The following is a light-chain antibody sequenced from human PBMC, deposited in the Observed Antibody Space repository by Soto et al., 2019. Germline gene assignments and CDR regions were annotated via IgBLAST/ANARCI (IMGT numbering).Light chain of an antibody. CDR3: ASWDDSLNGPV. Sequence: QSVLTQPTSASGTPGQRVTMSCSGSSSNIVSYSVSWYLHLPGTAPKLLIYSDNQRPSGVPDRFSGSKSGTSASLAISGLQSEDEADYYCASWDDSLNGPVFGGGTKLTVL. V-gene: IGLV1-44*01. J-gene: IGLJ3*02. CDR2: SDN. CDR1: SSNIVSYS.